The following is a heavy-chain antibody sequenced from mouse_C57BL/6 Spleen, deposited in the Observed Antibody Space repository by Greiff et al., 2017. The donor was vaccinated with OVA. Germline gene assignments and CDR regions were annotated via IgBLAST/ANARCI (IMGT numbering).Heavy chain of an antibody. Sequence: EVKLMESEGGLVQPGSSMKLSCTASGFTFSDYYMAWVRQVPEKGLEWVANINYDGSSTYYLDSLKSRFIISRDNAKNILYLQMSSLKSKDTATYYCAREDYSNSGDYAMDYWGQGTSVTVSS. CDR3: AREDYSNSGDYAMDY. V-gene: IGHV5-16*01. CDR1: GFTFSDYY. J-gene: IGHJ4*01. D-gene: IGHD2-5*01. CDR2: INYDGSST.